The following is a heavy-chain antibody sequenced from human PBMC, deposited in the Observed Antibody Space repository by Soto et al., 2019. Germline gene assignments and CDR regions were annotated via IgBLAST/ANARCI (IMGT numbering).Heavy chain of an antibody. J-gene: IGHJ6*02. V-gene: IGHV3-30*18. CDR3: AKDLGQQLVLNYGMDV. Sequence: QVQLVESGGGVVQPGTSLRLSCAASGFICSNHGMYCVRQAPGKGLEWVSVVSYDGNNKYYADSVKGRFTVSRDNGKNLLFLQMNSLRPEDTAVYHCAKDLGQQLVLNYGMDVWGQGTTVTVSS. CDR1: GFICSNHG. D-gene: IGHD6-13*01. CDR2: VSYDGNNK.